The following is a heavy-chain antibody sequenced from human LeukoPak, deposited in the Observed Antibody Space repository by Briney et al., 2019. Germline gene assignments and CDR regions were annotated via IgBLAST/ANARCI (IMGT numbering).Heavy chain of an antibody. D-gene: IGHD1-26*01. J-gene: IGHJ3*02. Sequence: ASVKVSCKASGYTFTGYYMHWVRQAPGQGLEWMGWINPNSGGTNYAQKFQGRVTMTRDTSTSTVYMELSSLRSEDTAVYYRARVAYSGSYHDAFDIWGQGTMVTVSS. CDR3: ARVAYSGSYHDAFDI. V-gene: IGHV1-2*02. CDR1: GYTFTGYY. CDR2: INPNSGGT.